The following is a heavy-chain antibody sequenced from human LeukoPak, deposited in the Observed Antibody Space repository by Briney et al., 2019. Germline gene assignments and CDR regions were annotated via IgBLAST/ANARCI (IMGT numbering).Heavy chain of an antibody. J-gene: IGHJ4*02. CDR1: GFTFSSYA. Sequence: GGSLRLSCAASGFTFSSYAMSWVRQAPGKGLEWVSAISGSGGSTYYADSVKGRFTISRDNSKNTLYLQMNSLRAEDTAVYYCAKEGKGYCSSTSRRGYWGQGTLVTVSS. V-gene: IGHV3-23*01. D-gene: IGHD2-2*01. CDR2: ISGSGGST. CDR3: AKEGKGYCSSTSRRGY.